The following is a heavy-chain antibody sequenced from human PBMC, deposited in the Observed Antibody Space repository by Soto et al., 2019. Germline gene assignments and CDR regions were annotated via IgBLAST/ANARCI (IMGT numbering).Heavy chain of an antibody. D-gene: IGHD5-12*01. CDR2: ISWNSGSI. V-gene: IGHV3-9*01. CDR1: GFNFDDYA. CDR3: AKGYSGPGGAFDI. Sequence: GGSLRLSCAASGFNFDDYAMHWVRQAPGKGLEWVSGISWNSGSIGYADSVKGRFTISRDNAKNSLYLQMNSLRVEDTALYYCAKGYSGPGGAFDIWGQGTMVTVSS. J-gene: IGHJ3*02.